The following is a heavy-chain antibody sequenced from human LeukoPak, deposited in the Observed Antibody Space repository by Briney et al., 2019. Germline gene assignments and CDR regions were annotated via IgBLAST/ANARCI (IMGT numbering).Heavy chain of an antibody. CDR3: AKGNNFYDSSGHYDF. D-gene: IGHD3-22*01. V-gene: IGHV3-23*01. CDR1: GFTFRNYA. J-gene: IGHJ4*02. Sequence: GGSLRLSCAASGFTFRNYAMSWVRQAPGKGLEWVSFISGNNAYTFYADSVEGRFTISRDNSEKMLYLQMNSLRAEDTAIYYCAKGNNFYDSSGHYDFWGQGALVIVSS. CDR2: ISGNNAYT.